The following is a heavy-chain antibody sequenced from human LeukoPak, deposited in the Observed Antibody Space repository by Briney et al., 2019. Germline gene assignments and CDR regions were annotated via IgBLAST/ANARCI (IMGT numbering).Heavy chain of an antibody. CDR3: ARPTVTYWYFDL. CDR1: GGSIRSSSYY. Sequence: SSETLSLTCTVSGGSIRSSSYYWGWIRQPPGKGLEWIGSIYYSGSTYYSPSLKSRVTISVDTSKNQFSLSLSSVTAVDTAVYYCARPTVTYWYFDLWGRGTLVTVSS. CDR2: IYYSGST. D-gene: IGHD4-17*01. J-gene: IGHJ2*01. V-gene: IGHV4-39*07.